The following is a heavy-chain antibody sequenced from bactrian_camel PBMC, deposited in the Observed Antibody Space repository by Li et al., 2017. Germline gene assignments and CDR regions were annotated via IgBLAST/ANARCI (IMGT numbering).Heavy chain of an antibody. Sequence: HVQLVESGGGSVQAGGSLRLACAASGNTYSSRCMGWFRQAPGDEREEEREGVATIDRDGSTTYADSVKGRFTISKDNTKNTLYLQMNSLKPEDTGTYYCAADPSAVCGVDDWYPDFDDWGQGTQVTVS. J-gene: IGHJ6*01. CDR1: GNTYSSRC. CDR3: AADPSAVCGVDDWYPDFDD. V-gene: IGHV3S53*01. CDR2: IDRDGST. D-gene: IGHD6*01.